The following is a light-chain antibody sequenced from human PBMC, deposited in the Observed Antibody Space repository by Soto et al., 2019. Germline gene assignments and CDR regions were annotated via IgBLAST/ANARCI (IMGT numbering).Light chain of an antibody. Sequence: QSALTQPPSASGSPGQSVTISCTGTSGDIGGYNYVSWYQQHPGKAPKLMIYDVNKRPSGVPDRFSGSKSGNTASLTVSGLQSEDEADYYCSSYAGSNNLIFGGGTKVTVL. J-gene: IGLJ2*01. CDR1: SGDIGGYNY. CDR3: SSYAGSNNLI. CDR2: DVN. V-gene: IGLV2-8*01.